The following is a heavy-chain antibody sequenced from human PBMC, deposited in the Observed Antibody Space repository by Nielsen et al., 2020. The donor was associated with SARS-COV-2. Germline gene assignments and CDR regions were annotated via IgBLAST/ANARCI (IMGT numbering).Heavy chain of an antibody. V-gene: IGHV1-69*04. CDR2: IIPILGIA. CDR1: GGTFSSYA. J-gene: IGHJ6*02. Sequence: SVKVSCKASGGTFSSYAISWVRQTPGQGLEWMGRIIPILGIANYAQKFQGRVTITADKYTSTAYMELSSLRSEDTAVYYCERGGPWTLFYYYYGMDVWGQGTTVTVSS. CDR3: ERGGPWTLFYYYYGMDV. D-gene: IGHD3/OR15-3a*01.